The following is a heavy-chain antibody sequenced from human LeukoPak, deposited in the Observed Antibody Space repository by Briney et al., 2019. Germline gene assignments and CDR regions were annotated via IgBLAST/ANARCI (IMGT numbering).Heavy chain of an antibody. D-gene: IGHD5-12*01. CDR1: GFSFSDHW. CDR3: ARNRGWLQFDY. J-gene: IGHJ4*02. Sequence: GGSLRLSCAASGFSFSDHWLDWVRQAPGKGLEWVAHIKGDGSQKYYVDSVKGRFTISRDNAKTSLYLQMDSLRAEDTAVYYCARNRGWLQFDYWGQGTLVTVSS. V-gene: IGHV3-7*03. CDR2: IKGDGSQK.